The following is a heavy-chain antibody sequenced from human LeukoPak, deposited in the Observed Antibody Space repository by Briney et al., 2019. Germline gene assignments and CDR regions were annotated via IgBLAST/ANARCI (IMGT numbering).Heavy chain of an antibody. V-gene: IGHV3-30*04. Sequence: GRSLRLSRVASLFTFSSYAMHWVRQAPGKGVEGVAVISYDGSNKYYADSVKGRFTISRDNSKKTLYLQMNSLRAEDTAVYYCARDRYYGSGRNAYYYYGMDVWGQGTTVTVSS. CDR2: ISYDGSNK. CDR3: ARDRYYGSGRNAYYYYGMDV. CDR1: LFTFSSYA. J-gene: IGHJ6*02. D-gene: IGHD3-10*01.